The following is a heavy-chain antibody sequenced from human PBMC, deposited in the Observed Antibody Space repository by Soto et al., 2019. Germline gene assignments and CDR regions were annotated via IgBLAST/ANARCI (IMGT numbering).Heavy chain of an antibody. CDR3: ARDSHLLITSGVAFDL. CDR1: GFTFSRNV. Sequence: GGSLRLSCAASGFTFSRNVMSWVRQAPGKVLEWVAVISYDGRNKFYADSVKGRFTISRDTSENMLYLEVKTLRPEDTAVYYCARDSHLLITSGVAFDLWGQGTRVTVSS. D-gene: IGHD1-20*01. V-gene: IGHV3-30*04. CDR2: ISYDGRNK. J-gene: IGHJ3*01.